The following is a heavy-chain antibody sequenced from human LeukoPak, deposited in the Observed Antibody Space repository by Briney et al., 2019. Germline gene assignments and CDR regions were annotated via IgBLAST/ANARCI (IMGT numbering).Heavy chain of an antibody. CDR2: ISSSSSTI. CDR3: AREGTYYDILTGYPSGLGV. D-gene: IGHD3-9*01. J-gene: IGHJ6*04. Sequence: GGSLRLSCAASGFTFSSYSMNWVRQAPGKGLEWVSYISSSSSTIYYASSVKGRFPISRDNAKNSLYLQMNSLRAEDTAVYYCAREGTYYDILTGYPSGLGVWGKGTTVTVSS. CDR1: GFTFSSYS. V-gene: IGHV3-48*04.